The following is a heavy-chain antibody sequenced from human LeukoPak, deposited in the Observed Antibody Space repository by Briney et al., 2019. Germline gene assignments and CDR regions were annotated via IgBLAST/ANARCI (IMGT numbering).Heavy chain of an antibody. CDR3: ARDLWFGEPSYYFDY. J-gene: IGHJ4*02. CDR1: GGSFSGYY. CDR2: IYTSGST. Sequence: SETLSLTCAVYGGSFSGYYWSWIRQPPGKGLEWIGRIYTSGSTNYNPSLKSRVTMSVDTSKNQFSLKLSSVTAADTAVYYCARDLWFGEPSYYFDYWGQGTLVTVSS. D-gene: IGHD3-10*01. V-gene: IGHV4-4*07.